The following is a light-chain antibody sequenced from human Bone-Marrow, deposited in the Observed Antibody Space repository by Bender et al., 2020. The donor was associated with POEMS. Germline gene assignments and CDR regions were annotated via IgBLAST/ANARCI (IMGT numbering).Light chain of an antibody. CDR2: QDT. Sequence: SYEVTQTPSVSVSPGQTASITCSGDDLGDKYVAWYQQKPGQSPVLVIYQDTKRPSGIPERFSGSNSGNKATLTISGTQALDEADYYCQAWDTYSVIFGGGTKLTVL. CDR3: QAWDTYSVI. V-gene: IGLV3-1*01. J-gene: IGLJ2*01. CDR1: DLGDKY.